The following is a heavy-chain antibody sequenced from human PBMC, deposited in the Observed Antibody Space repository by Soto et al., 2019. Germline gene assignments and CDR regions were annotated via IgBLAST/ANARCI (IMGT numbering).Heavy chain of an antibody. CDR3: ASRGTYYYDSSGYLSAFDI. J-gene: IGHJ3*02. Sequence: SVKVSCKASGGTFGSYAISWVRQAPGQGLEWMGGIIPIFGTANYAQKFQGRVTITADESTSTAYMELSSLRSEDTAVYYCASRGTYYYDSSGYLSAFDIWGQGTMVTVSS. V-gene: IGHV1-69*13. CDR1: GGTFGSYA. CDR2: IIPIFGTA. D-gene: IGHD3-22*01.